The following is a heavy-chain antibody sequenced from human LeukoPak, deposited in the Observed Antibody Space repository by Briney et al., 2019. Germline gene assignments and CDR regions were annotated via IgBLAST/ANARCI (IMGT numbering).Heavy chain of an antibody. CDR3: AKEGIAVAGGAFDI. J-gene: IGHJ3*02. CDR2: ISGDGGST. Sequence: GGSLRLSCAASGFTFDDYAMHWVRQAPGKGLEWVSLISGDGGSTYYADSVKGRFTISRDDSKNSLYLQMNSLRTEDTALYYCAKEGIAVAGGAFDIWGQGTMVTVSS. CDR1: GFTFDDYA. D-gene: IGHD6-19*01. V-gene: IGHV3-43*02.